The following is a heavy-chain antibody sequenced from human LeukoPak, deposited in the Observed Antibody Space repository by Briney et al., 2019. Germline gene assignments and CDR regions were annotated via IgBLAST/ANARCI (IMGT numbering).Heavy chain of an antibody. Sequence: RPGGSLRLSCAASGFTFSSYAMGWVRQAPGKGLEWVSTISGSGGNTYYADSVEGPFTISRDNSKNTLYLQMNSLRAEDTAVYFCARGNIAAAGHGAFDYWGQGTLVTVSS. D-gene: IGHD6-13*01. J-gene: IGHJ4*02. CDR2: ISGSGGNT. CDR1: GFTFSSYA. CDR3: ARGNIAAAGHGAFDY. V-gene: IGHV3-23*01.